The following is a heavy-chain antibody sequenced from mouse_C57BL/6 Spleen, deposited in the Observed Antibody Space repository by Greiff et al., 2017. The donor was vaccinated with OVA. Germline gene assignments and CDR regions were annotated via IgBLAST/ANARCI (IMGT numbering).Heavy chain of an antibody. J-gene: IGHJ4*01. CDR3: AREEYDYDYAMDY. D-gene: IGHD2-4*01. Sequence: QVQLQQPGTELVKPGASVKLSCKASGYTFTSYWMHWVKQRPGRGLEWIGNINPSNGGTNYNEKFKSKATLTVDKSSSTAYMQLSSLTSEDSAVYYCAREEYDYDYAMDYWGQGTSVTVSS. CDR2: INPSNGGT. CDR1: GYTFTSYW. V-gene: IGHV1-53*01.